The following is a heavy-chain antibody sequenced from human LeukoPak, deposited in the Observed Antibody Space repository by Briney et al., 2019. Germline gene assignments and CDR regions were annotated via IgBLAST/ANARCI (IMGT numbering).Heavy chain of an antibody. CDR2: INPNSGGT. CDR3: ARPPYSSGWTQYFFDY. CDR1: GYTFTGYY. V-gene: IGHV1-2*02. Sequence: ASVEVSCKASGYTFTGYYIHWVRQAPGQGLEWMAWINPNSGGTNYAQKFQGRVTMTRDTSISTAYMELSRLTSDDTAVYYCARPPYSSGWTQYFFDYWGQGTLVTVSS. D-gene: IGHD6-19*01. J-gene: IGHJ4*02.